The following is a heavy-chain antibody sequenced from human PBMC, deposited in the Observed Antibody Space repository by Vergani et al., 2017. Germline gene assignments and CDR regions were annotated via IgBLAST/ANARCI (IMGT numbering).Heavy chain of an antibody. V-gene: IGHV1-8*01. Sequence: QVQLVQSGAEVKKPGASVKVSCKASGYTFTSYDINWVRQATGQGLEWMGWMNPNSGNTGYAQKFQGRVTMTRNTSISTAYMELSSLRSEDTAVYYCAGSPRWRGWNPEQNRWFDPWGQGTLVTVSS. CDR1: GYTFTSYD. J-gene: IGHJ5*02. CDR2: MNPNSGNT. D-gene: IGHD1-1*01. CDR3: AGSPRWRGWNPEQNRWFDP.